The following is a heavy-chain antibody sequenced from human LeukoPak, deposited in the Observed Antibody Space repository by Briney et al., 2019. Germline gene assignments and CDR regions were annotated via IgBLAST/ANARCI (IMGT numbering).Heavy chain of an antibody. CDR2: INHSGST. V-gene: IGHV4-34*01. CDR1: GGSFSGYY. CDR3: ARRSFWSGYSNYYYYGMDV. Sequence: SETLSLTCAVYGGSFSGYYWSWIRQPPGKGLEWIGEINHSGSTNYNPSLKSRVTISVDTSKNQFSLKLSSVTAADTAVYYCARRSFWSGYSNYYYYGMDVWGRGTTVTVSS. D-gene: IGHD3-3*01. J-gene: IGHJ6*02.